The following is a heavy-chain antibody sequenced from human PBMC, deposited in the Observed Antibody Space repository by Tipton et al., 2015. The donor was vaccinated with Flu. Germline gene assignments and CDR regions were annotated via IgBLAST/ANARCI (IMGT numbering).Heavy chain of an antibody. Sequence: TLSLTCAVYGGSFSGYYWSWIRQPPGKGLEWIGYIYYSGSTNYNPSLKSRVTISVDTSKNQFSLKLSSVTAADTAVYYCARGYDYVWGSYRYTTTFDYWGQGTLVTVSS. CDR3: ARGYDYVWGSYRYTTTFDY. D-gene: IGHD3-16*02. V-gene: IGHV4-59*01. CDR2: IYYSGST. J-gene: IGHJ4*02. CDR1: GGSFSGYY.